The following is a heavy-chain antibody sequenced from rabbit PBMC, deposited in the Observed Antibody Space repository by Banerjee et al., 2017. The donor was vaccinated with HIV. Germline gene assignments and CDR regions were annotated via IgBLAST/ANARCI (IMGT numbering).Heavy chain of an antibody. CDR2: IEAGSSGFT. D-gene: IGHD1-1*01. CDR3: ARDTSSSFSSYGMDL. J-gene: IGHJ6*01. V-gene: IGHV1S40*01. Sequence: QSLEESGGDLVKPGASLTLTCTASGVSFSSNHYMCWVHQAPGKGLEWIACIEAGSSGFTYFASWAKGRFTISKTSSTTVTLQMTSLTAADTATYFCARDTSSSFSSYGMDLWGPGTLVTVS. CDR1: GVSFSSNHY.